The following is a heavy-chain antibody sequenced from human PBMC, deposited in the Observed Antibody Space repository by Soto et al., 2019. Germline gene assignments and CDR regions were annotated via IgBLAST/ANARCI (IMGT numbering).Heavy chain of an antibody. CDR1: GYTFTDYY. CDR2: INPDSGGT. Sequence: QEQLVQSGAEVKKPGASLKVSCKASGYTFTDYYIHWVRQAPGQGLEWVGWINPDSGGTNLAQRFQGRVTMTSDTSINTAYMELSSLRSDDTAVYYCAIRTGKLAIISEFDGDWFFEVWGRGTLVTVSS. V-gene: IGHV1-2*02. J-gene: IGHJ2*01. D-gene: IGHD2-2*02. CDR3: AIRTGKLAIISEFDGDWFFEV.